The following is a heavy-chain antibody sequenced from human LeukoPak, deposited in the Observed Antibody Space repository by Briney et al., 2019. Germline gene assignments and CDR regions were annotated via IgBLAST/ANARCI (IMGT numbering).Heavy chain of an antibody. CDR3: ARAAIAATGKYWFDP. Sequence: GGSLRLSCAASGFTSSSYSMNWVRQAPGKGLEWVSSISGSSSYIYYADSVKGRFTISRDNAKNSLYLQMNSLRAEDTAVYYCARAAIAATGKYWFDPWGQGTQVTVSS. J-gene: IGHJ5*02. D-gene: IGHD6-13*01. CDR2: ISGSSSYI. CDR1: GFTSSSYS. V-gene: IGHV3-21*01.